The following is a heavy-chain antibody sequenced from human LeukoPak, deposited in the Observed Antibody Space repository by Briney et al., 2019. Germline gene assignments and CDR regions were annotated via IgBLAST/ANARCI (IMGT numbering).Heavy chain of an antibody. CDR1: GFTFSDSG. CDR3: AKGDCSRFSCYPFDP. Sequence: GGSLRLSCAASGFTFSDSGMHWVRQAPGKGLEWVALISYDGSKKYYADSVKGRFTISRDNSKNTMYLQMNSLRPEDTAVYYCAKGDCSRFSCYPFDPWGQGTLVTVSS. CDR2: ISYDGSKK. J-gene: IGHJ5*02. D-gene: IGHD2-2*01. V-gene: IGHV3-30*18.